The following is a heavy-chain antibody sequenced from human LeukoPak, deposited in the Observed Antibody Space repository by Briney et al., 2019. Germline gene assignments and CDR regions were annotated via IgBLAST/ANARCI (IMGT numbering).Heavy chain of an antibody. Sequence: GGSLRLSCAASGFTFSDSWMSWVRQAPGKGPEWVANIKEDESEKHYVDSEKGRFTVFRDNAKSSLFLQMNSLRVEDTAVYYCATYKNWVAGDVWGEGTTVSVSS. CDR1: GFTFSDSW. D-gene: IGHD7-27*01. CDR2: IKEDESEK. V-gene: IGHV3-7*01. CDR3: ATYKNWVAGDV. J-gene: IGHJ6*04.